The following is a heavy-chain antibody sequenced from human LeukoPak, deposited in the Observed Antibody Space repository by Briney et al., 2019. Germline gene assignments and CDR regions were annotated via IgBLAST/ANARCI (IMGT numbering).Heavy chain of an antibody. CDR3: TRHIFGQDY. Sequence: GGSLKLSCAASGLTFSGSAMHWVRQASGKGLEWVGRIRSKANSYATAYAASVKGRFTISRDDSKNTAYLQMNSLKTEDTAVYYCTRHIFGQDYWGQGTLVTVSS. CDR2: IRSKANSYAT. D-gene: IGHD3-3*01. J-gene: IGHJ4*02. CDR1: GLTFSGSA. V-gene: IGHV3-73*01.